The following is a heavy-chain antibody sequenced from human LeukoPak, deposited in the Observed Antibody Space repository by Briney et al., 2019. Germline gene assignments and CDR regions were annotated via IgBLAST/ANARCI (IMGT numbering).Heavy chain of an antibody. Sequence: RVTISVDTSKNQFSLKLSSVTAADTAVYYCARDGFGIAAPHWGQGTLVTVSS. J-gene: IGHJ4*02. D-gene: IGHD6-13*01. V-gene: IGHV4-39*07. CDR3: ARDGFGIAAPH.